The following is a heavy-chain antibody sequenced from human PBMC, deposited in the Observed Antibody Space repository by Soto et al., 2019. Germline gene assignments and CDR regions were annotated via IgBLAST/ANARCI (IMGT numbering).Heavy chain of an antibody. CDR2: IIPIFGTA. D-gene: IGHD1-1*01. J-gene: IGHJ6*02. CDR3: ASVLEIHDSYGMDV. CDR1: GGTFSSYA. Sequence: QVQLVQSGAEVKKPGSSVKVSCKASGGTFSSYAISWVRQAPGQGLEWMGGIIPIFGTAKYAQKFQGRDTMXAXEXXSPAYMELSGLRSEETAVYYCASVLEIHDSYGMDVWGQGTLVTFSS. V-gene: IGHV1-69*12.